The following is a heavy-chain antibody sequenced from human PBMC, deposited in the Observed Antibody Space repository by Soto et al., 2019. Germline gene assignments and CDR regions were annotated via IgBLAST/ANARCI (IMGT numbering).Heavy chain of an antibody. V-gene: IGHV4-34*01. CDR3: AIGYHRYSSRWVGAA. CDR1: GGSFSGYY. CDR2: INHSGST. Sequence: QVQLQQCGAGLLKPSETLSLTCAAYGGSFSGYYWSWIRQPPGKGLEWIGEINHSGSTTYNPSLKSRVTISVDTSKNQFSLKLSSVTAADTAVYYCAIGYHRYSSRWVGAAWGQGTLVTVSS. D-gene: IGHD6-13*01. J-gene: IGHJ4*02.